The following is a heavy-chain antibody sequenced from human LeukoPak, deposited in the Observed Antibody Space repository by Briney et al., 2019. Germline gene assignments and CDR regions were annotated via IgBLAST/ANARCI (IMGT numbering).Heavy chain of an antibody. J-gene: IGHJ3*02. Sequence: PGGSLRLSCAASGFTFSSYAMSWVRQAPGKGLEWVSAISGSGGSTYYADSVKGRFTISRDNSKNTLYLQMNSPRAEDTAVYYCARDRGDGYKSAFGIWGQGTMVTVSS. D-gene: IGHD5-24*01. CDR1: GFTFSSYA. CDR2: ISGSGGST. CDR3: ARDRGDGYKSAFGI. V-gene: IGHV3-23*01.